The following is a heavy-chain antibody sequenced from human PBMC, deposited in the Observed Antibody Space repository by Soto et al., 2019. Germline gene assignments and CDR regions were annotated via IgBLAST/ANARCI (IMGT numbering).Heavy chain of an antibody. Sequence: GGSLRLSCAASGFTFSSYAMSWVRQAPGKGLEWVSAITDSGGSTYYADSVKGRFTISRDNAKNTLYLQINSLRAEDTAVYYCAKGRGSSSWYAAYNFDYWGQGTLVTVSS. J-gene: IGHJ4*02. CDR2: ITDSGGST. CDR3: AKGRGSSSWYAAYNFDY. CDR1: GFTFSSYA. D-gene: IGHD6-13*01. V-gene: IGHV3-23*01.